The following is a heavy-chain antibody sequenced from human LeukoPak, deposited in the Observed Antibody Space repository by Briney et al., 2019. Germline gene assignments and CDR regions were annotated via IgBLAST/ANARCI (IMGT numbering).Heavy chain of an antibody. D-gene: IGHD6-6*01. CDR2: INPNSGGT. Sequence: ASVKVSCKASGYTFTGYYMHWVRQAPGQGLEWMGWINPNSGGTNYAQKFQGRVTMTRDTSISTAYMELSRLRSDDTAVYYCARAFSSSSMYFDYWGQGTLVTVSS. CDR3: ARAFSSSSMYFDY. J-gene: IGHJ4*02. CDR1: GYTFTGYY. V-gene: IGHV1-2*02.